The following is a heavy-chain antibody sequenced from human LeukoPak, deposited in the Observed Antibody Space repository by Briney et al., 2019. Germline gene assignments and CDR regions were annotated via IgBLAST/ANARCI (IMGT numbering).Heavy chain of an antibody. Sequence: SVKVSCKASGGTFSSYAISWVRQAPGQGLEWMGGIIPIFGTANYAQKFQGRVTITRNTSISTAYMELSSLRPEDTAVYYCARGLYYYYYMDVWGKGTTVTVSS. J-gene: IGHJ6*03. V-gene: IGHV1-69*05. CDR1: GGTFSSYA. CDR2: IIPIFGTA. CDR3: ARGLYYYYYMDV.